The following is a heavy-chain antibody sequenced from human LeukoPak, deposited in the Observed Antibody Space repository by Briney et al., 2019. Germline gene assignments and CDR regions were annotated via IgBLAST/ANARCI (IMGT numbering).Heavy chain of an antibody. CDR2: INSNGAVI. CDR1: GFSFSDYG. V-gene: IGHV3-48*01. Sequence: PGGSLGLSCAASGFSFSDYGMNWVRRAPGKGLEWLSHINSNGAVISYADSVKGRFTISRDTAKSSLYLQMNSLKIEDTAIYFCARDPDDDYDFDYWGQGTLVTVSS. D-gene: IGHD4-17*01. J-gene: IGHJ4*02. CDR3: ARDPDDDYDFDY.